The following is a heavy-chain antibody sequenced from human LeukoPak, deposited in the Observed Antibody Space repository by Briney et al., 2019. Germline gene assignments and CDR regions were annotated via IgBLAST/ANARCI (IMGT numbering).Heavy chain of an antibody. V-gene: IGHV4-59*08. D-gene: IGHD3-22*01. CDR3: ARLSLGSLYYDSSGFFDY. CDR1: GGSISSSY. J-gene: IGHJ4*02. Sequence: SETLSLTCTVSGGSISSSYWSWIRQPPGKGLEWIGYIYYSGSTNYNPSLKSRVTISVDTSKNQFSLKLSSVTAADTAVYYCARLSLGSLYYDSSGFFDYWGQGTLVTVSS. CDR2: IYYSGST.